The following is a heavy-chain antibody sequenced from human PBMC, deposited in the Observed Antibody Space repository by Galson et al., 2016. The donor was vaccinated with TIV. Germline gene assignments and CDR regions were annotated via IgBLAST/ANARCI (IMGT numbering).Heavy chain of an antibody. D-gene: IGHD1-26*01. V-gene: IGHV4-30-4*01. J-gene: IGHJ6*02. CDR2: IYYSGNT. Sequence: TLSLTCTVSGGSISNGDYSWSWIRQPPGKGPECIGYIYYSGNTNYKPSLESRVTISVDRSKNQFSLKLRSVTAADTAVYYCARVELKYYYGLDVWGQGTTVTVSS. CDR1: GGSISNGDYS. CDR3: ARVELKYYYGLDV.